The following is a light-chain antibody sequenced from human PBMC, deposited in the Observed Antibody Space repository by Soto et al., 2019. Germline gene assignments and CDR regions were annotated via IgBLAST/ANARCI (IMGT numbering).Light chain of an antibody. J-gene: IGLJ2*01. V-gene: IGLV2-8*01. CDR3: SSYAGTNVV. CDR1: SSDVGGYNY. CDR2: EVS. Sequence: QAVVTQPPSASGSPGQSVTISSTGTSSDVGGYNYVSWYQQHPGKAPKLMIYEVSKRPSGVPDRFSGSKSGNTASLTVSGLQAEDEADYYCSSYAGTNVVFGGGTQLTVL.